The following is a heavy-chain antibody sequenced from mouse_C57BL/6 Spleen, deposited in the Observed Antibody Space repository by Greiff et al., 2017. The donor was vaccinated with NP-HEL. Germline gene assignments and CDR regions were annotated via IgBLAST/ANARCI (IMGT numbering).Heavy chain of an antibody. CDR2: IYPRSGNT. CDR1: GYTFTSYG. Sequence: QVQLKESGAELARPGASVKLSCKASGYTFTSYGISWVKQRTGQGLEWIGEIYPRSGNTYYNEKFKGKATLTADKSSSTAYMELRSLTSEDSAVYFCARVEGGAMDYWGQGTSVTVSS. V-gene: IGHV1-81*01. CDR3: ARVEGGAMDY. J-gene: IGHJ4*01.